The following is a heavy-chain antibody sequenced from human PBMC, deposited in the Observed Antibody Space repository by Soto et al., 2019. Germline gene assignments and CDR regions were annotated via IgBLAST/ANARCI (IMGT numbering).Heavy chain of an antibody. D-gene: IGHD2-15*01. CDR2: IKYDGSEK. V-gene: IGHV3-7*01. Sequence: XGSLRLSFAASGFTSFFCISWFRQVPGKGLEWVANIKYDGSEKNYVDSVEGRFTISRDNAKNSVYLLIDSLTADDTAVYYCARHNYDGGNAERYFDLCGRRTLVTVSS. J-gene: IGHJ2*01. CDR1: GFTSFFC. CDR3: ARHNYDGGNAERYFDL.